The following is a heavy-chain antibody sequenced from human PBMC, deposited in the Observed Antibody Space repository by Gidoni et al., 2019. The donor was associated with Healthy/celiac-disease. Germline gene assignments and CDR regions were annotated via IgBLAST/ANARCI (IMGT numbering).Heavy chain of an antibody. CDR1: GFTFSSYA. CDR3: ARDRRGYGDPSAEYFQH. V-gene: IGHV3-30-3*01. J-gene: IGHJ1*01. D-gene: IGHD4-17*01. Sequence: QVQLVESGGGVVQPGRSLRLSCAASGFTFSSYAMHWVRQAPAKGLEWVAVISYYGSNKYYADSVKGRFTISRDNSKNTLYLQMNSLRAEDTAVYYCARDRRGYGDPSAEYFQHWGQGTLVTVSS. CDR2: ISYYGSNK.